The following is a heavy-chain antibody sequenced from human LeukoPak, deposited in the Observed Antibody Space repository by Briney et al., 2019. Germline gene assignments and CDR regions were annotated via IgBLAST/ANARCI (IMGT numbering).Heavy chain of an antibody. CDR2: IKQDGSEK. CDR1: GFTFSSYW. J-gene: IGHJ4*02. V-gene: IGHV3-7*01. CDR3: AKVREYYYDSSPFDY. Sequence: GGSLRLSCAASGFTFSSYWMSWVRQAPGKGLEWVANIKQDGSEKYYVDSVKGRFTISRDNAKNSLYLQMNSLRAEDTAVYYCAKVREYYYDSSPFDYWGQGTLVTVSS. D-gene: IGHD3-22*01.